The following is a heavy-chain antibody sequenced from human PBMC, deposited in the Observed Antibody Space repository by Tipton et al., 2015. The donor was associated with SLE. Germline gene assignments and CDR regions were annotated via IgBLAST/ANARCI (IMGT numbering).Heavy chain of an antibody. V-gene: IGHV3-48*01. J-gene: IGHJ4*02. D-gene: IGHD3-22*01. Sequence: SLRLSCAASGFTFSSYSMNWVRQAPGKGLEWVSYISSSSSTIYYADSVKGRFTISRDNAKNSLYLQMNSLRAEDTAVYYCARDHRYDSLDYWGQGTLVTVSS. CDR2: ISSSSSTI. CDR1: GFTFSSYS. CDR3: ARDHRYDSLDY.